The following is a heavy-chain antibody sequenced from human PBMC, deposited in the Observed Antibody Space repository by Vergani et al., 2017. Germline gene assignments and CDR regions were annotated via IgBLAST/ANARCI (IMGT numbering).Heavy chain of an antibody. CDR2: INHSGST. V-gene: IGHV4-34*01. J-gene: IGHJ4*02. CDR1: GGSFSGYY. CDR3: ARGRRGSIVATR. D-gene: IGHD5-12*01. Sequence: QVQLQQWGAGLLKPSETLSLTCAVYGGSFSGYYWSWIRQPPGKGLEWIGEINHSGSTNYNPSLKSRVTIAGYTSKNQFSLKLSSVTAADTAVDYFARGRRGSIVATRGGEGTLVTVYS.